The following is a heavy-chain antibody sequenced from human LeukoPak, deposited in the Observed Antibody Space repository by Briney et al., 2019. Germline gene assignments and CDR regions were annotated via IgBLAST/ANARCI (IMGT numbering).Heavy chain of an antibody. Sequence: GGSLRLSCAASGFTFSSYGMHWVRQAPGKGLEWVAFIRYDGSNKYYADSVKGRFTISRDNSKNTLYLQMNSLRAEDTAVYYCAKDRGQWPYYYMDVWGKGTTVTISS. CDR2: IRYDGSNK. J-gene: IGHJ6*03. CDR1: GFTFSSYG. D-gene: IGHD6-19*01. V-gene: IGHV3-30*02. CDR3: AKDRGQWPYYYMDV.